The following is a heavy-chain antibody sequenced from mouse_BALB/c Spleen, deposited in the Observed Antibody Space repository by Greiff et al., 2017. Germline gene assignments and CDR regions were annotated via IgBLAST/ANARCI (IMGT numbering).Heavy chain of an antibody. CDR3: ARSPYDSLRYFDV. CDR2: IDPANGNT. D-gene: IGHD2-4*01. J-gene: IGHJ1*01. CDR1: GFNIKDTY. V-gene: IGHV14-3*02. Sequence: EVKLQESGAELVKPGASVKLSCTASGFNIKDTYMHWVKQRPEQGLEWIGRIDPANGNTKYDPKFQGKATITADTSSNTAYLQLSSLTSEDTAVYYCARSPYDSLRYFDVWGAGTTVTVSS.